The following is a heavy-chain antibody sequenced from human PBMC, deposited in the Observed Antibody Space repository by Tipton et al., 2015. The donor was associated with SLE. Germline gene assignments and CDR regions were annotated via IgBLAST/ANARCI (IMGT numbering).Heavy chain of an antibody. CDR3: TKFKGGTMSDD. V-gene: IGHV4-39*07. J-gene: IGHJ4*02. CDR2: IYYTGTTT. D-gene: IGHD3-3*01. CDR1: GGSVSSSSKY. Sequence: TLSLTCTVSGGSVSSSSKYWAWIRQPPGKGLEWIGSIYYTGTTTYYNSFLKSRVTMSVDTSKNQFSLRLTSVIAADTAVYYCTKFKGGTMSDDWGQGTLISVSS.